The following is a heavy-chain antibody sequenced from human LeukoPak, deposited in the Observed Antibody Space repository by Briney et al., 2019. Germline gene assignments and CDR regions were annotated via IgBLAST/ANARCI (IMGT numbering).Heavy chain of an antibody. CDR3: AKTGSLFGRFLDH. V-gene: IGHV4-59*11. D-gene: IGHD3-10*02. Sequence: PSETLSLTCSVFADSMNNHYWTWIRQPPGKGLEWVGNMHPGGTTKFHPSLEGRVTMSIDTSNKQFSLRLRSVTAAVTATYYCAKTGSLFGRFLDHWGPGALVIVSS. CDR2: MHPGGTT. J-gene: IGHJ4*02. CDR1: ADSMNNHY.